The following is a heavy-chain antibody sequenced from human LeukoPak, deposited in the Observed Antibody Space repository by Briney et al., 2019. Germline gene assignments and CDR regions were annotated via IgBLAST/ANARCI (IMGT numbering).Heavy chain of an antibody. D-gene: IGHD6-6*01. CDR2: INHSGST. CDR3: ARGSRSGSSSPFDY. CDR1: GGSFSGYY. Sequence: SETLSLTCAVYGGSFSGYYWSWIRQPPGKGLEWIGEINHSGSTNYNPSLKSRVTILVDTSKNQFSLKLSSVTAADTAVYYCARGSRSGSSSPFDYWGQGTLVTVSS. V-gene: IGHV4-34*01. J-gene: IGHJ4*02.